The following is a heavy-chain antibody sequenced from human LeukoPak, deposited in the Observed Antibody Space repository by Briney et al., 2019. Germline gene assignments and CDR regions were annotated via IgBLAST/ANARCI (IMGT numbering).Heavy chain of an antibody. CDR1: GFTVSSNY. Sequence: GGSLRLSCAASGFTVSSNYMNWVRQAPGRGLEWVSVIYGGGNIYYADSVKGRFTISRDNSKNTLYLQMNSLRAEDTAVYYCARGAGYNYPYYFDYWGQGTLVTVSS. CDR3: ARGAGYNYPYYFDY. V-gene: IGHV3-53*01. J-gene: IGHJ4*02. D-gene: IGHD5-24*01. CDR2: IYGGGNI.